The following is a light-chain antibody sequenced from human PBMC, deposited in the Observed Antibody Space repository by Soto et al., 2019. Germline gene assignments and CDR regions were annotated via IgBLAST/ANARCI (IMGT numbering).Light chain of an antibody. CDR2: LEGSGSY. Sequence: QLVLTQSSSASASPGSSVKLTCTLSSGHSSYIIAWHQQQPGKAPRYLMKLEGSGSYNKGSGVPDRFSGSSSGADRYLIISNLQSEDEADYYCETSDSNTRVFGGGTKLTVL. V-gene: IGLV4-60*03. CDR1: SGHSSYI. J-gene: IGLJ2*01. CDR3: ETSDSNTRV.